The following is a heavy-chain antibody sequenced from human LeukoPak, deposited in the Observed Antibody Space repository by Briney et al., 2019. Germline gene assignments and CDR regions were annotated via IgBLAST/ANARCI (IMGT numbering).Heavy chain of an antibody. Sequence: SETLSLTCTVSGGSISSYFWSWIRQPPGKGLEWIGYIYYSVSTNYNPSLKSRVTVSVDTSKNQFSLKLSSVTAADTAVYYCASARLGSGLEGAFDIWGQGTMVTVSS. CDR1: GGSISSYF. CDR2: IYYSVST. CDR3: ASARLGSGLEGAFDI. J-gene: IGHJ3*02. D-gene: IGHD6-25*01. V-gene: IGHV4-59*01.